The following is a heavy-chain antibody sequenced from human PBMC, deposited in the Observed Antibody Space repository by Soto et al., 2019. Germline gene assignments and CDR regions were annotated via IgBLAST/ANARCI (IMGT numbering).Heavy chain of an antibody. Sequence: SETLSLTCTVSGGSISSYYWSWIRQPPGKGLEWIGYIYYSGSTNYNPSLKSRVTISVDTSKNQFSLKLSSVTAADTAVYYCGRSGLYYDILTVYLAKVFDYWGQGHLATVSS. CDR3: GRSGLYYDILTVYLAKVFDY. CDR1: GGSISSYY. V-gene: IGHV4-59*01. CDR2: IYYSGST. D-gene: IGHD3-9*01. J-gene: IGHJ4*02.